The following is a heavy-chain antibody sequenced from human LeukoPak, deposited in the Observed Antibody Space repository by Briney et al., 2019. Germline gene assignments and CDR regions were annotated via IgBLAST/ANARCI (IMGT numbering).Heavy chain of an antibody. CDR3: ARDTSSSWDHDAFDI. V-gene: IGHV1-18*01. Sequence: ASVKVSCKASGYTFTSYDINWVQQATGQGLEWMGWISAYNGNTNYAQKLQGRVTMTTDTSTSTAYMELRSLRSDDTAVYYCARDTSSSWDHDAFDIWGQGTMVTVSS. CDR1: GYTFTSYD. J-gene: IGHJ3*02. D-gene: IGHD6-13*01. CDR2: ISAYNGNT.